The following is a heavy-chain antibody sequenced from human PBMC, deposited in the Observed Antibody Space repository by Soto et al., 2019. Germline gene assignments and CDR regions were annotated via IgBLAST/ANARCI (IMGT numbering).Heavy chain of an antibody. CDR1: GYTFTSYG. V-gene: IGHV1-18*01. CDR3: ARVYRITMVRGELSEY. CDR2: ISAYNGNT. Sequence: QVQLVQSGAEVKKPGASVKVSCKASGYTFTSYGISWVRQAPGQGLEWMGWISAYNGNTNYAQKHQVRVTMTTDTSTSTAYMVQSSLRSDDTAVYYCARVYRITMVRGELSEYWGQGTLVTVSS. D-gene: IGHD3-10*01. J-gene: IGHJ4*02.